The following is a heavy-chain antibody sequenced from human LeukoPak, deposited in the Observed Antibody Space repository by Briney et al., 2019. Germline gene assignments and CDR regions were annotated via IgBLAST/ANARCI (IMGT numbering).Heavy chain of an antibody. V-gene: IGHV3-48*02. Sequence: PGGSLRLSCAASGFTFSNYNMNWVRQAPGKGLEWVSYISSGSSTINYADSVKGRFTISRDNGKNSLYLQMNSLRDEDTAVYYCARDGLGVMDGWGQGTTVTVSS. J-gene: IGHJ6*02. D-gene: IGHD2-8*01. CDR1: GFTFSNYN. CDR2: ISSGSSTI. CDR3: ARDGLGVMDG.